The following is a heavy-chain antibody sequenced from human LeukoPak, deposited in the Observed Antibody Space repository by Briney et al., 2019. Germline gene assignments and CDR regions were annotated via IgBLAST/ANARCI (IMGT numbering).Heavy chain of an antibody. CDR1: GFTFSSYA. J-gene: IGHJ4*02. Sequence: GGSLRLSCAASGFTFSSYAMSWVRQAPGKGLEWVSAISGSGGSTYYADSVKGRFTISRDNSKNTLYLQMNSLRAEDTAVYYCAKEGEGDIVLMVYAVHFDYWGQETLVTVSS. CDR2: ISGSGGST. CDR3: AKEGEGDIVLMVYAVHFDY. D-gene: IGHD2-8*01. V-gene: IGHV3-23*01.